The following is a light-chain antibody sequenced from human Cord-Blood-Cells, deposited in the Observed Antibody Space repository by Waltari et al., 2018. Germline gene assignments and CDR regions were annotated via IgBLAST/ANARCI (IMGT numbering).Light chain of an antibody. CDR1: QSVSSSY. Sequence: LSCRASQSVSSSYLAWYQQKPGQAPRLLIYGASSRDTGIPDRFSGSGSGTDFTLTISRLEPEDFAVYYCQQYGSSPHSFGQGTKLEIK. CDR3: QQYGSSPHS. V-gene: IGKV3-20*01. CDR2: GAS. J-gene: IGKJ2*03.